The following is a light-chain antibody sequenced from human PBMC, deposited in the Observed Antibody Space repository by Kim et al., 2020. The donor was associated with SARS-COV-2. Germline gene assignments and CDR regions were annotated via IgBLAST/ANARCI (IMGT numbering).Light chain of an antibody. CDR1: CSDVGGYNY. Sequence: QSVTIAFTGTCSDVGGYNYVSWYQQHPGKAPKLMIYEVSKRPSGVPDRFSGSKSGNTASLTVSGLQAEDEADYYCSSYAGSNNLVFGGGTQLTVL. J-gene: IGLJ2*01. V-gene: IGLV2-8*01. CDR3: SSYAGSNNLV. CDR2: EVS.